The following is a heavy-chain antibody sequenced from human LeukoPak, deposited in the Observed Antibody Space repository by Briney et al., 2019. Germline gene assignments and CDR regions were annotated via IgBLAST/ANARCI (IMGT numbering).Heavy chain of an antibody. V-gene: IGHV3-30*18. D-gene: IGHD3-22*01. CDR2: ISYDGSNE. Sequence: GGSLRLSCAASGFTFSSHGMPWVRQAPGKGLEWVAVISYDGSNEYYADSVKGRFTISRDTSKNTLYLQMNSLRAEDTAVYYCAKERISSGYYPLFDYWGQGTLVTVSS. CDR1: GFTFSSHG. CDR3: AKERISSGYYPLFDY. J-gene: IGHJ4*02.